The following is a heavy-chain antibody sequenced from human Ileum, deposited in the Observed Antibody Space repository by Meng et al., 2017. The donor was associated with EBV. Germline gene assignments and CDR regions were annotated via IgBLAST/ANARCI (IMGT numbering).Heavy chain of an antibody. CDR3: ARDAFQYASGIPAH. CDR2: LYPSGTS. Sequence: GCAPRLVLSSGPPFLSATLCGASCGSSSWWSWDRQAQGKGLEWIGELYPSGTSYYNPSLKSRVTISLDKSRNQFSLNLIHVTAADAAVYDCARDAFQYASGIPAHWGQGTLVTVSS. V-gene: IGHV4-4*02. CDR1: GASCGSSSW. D-gene: IGHD3-16*01. J-gene: IGHJ4*02.